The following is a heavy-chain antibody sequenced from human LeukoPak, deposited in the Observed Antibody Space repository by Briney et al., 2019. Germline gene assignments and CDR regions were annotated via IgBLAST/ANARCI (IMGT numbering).Heavy chain of an antibody. V-gene: IGHV4-4*02. D-gene: IGHD3-22*01. J-gene: IGHJ4*02. Sequence: SETLSLTCAVSGGSISSSNWWSWVRQPPGKGLEWIGEIYHSGSTNYNPSLKSRVTISVDKSKNQFSLKLSSVTSADTAVYYCARAVPPHYYDSSGSPFDYWGQGTLVTVSS. CDR3: ARAVPPHYYDSSGSPFDY. CDR2: IYHSGST. CDR1: GGSISSSNW.